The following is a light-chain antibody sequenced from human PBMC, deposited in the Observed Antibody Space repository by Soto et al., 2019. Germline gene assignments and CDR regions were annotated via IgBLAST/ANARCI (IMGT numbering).Light chain of an antibody. CDR3: SSYTSTSTLYV. CDR1: SSDIGAYNY. V-gene: IGLV2-14*01. J-gene: IGLJ1*01. CDR2: EVT. Sequence: QSALTQPASVSGSPGQSITISCIVTSSDIGAYNYVSWYQQHPGKVPKLMIYEVTNRPSGLSNRFSGSKSGNTASLTISGLQTEDEADYFRSSYTSTSTLYVFGTGTKVTVL.